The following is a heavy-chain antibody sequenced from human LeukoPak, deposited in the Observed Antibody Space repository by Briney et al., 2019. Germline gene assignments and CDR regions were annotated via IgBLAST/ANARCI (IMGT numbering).Heavy chain of an antibody. V-gene: IGHV4-39*01. J-gene: IGHJ3*01. CDR1: GDSITSSSHY. CDR3: VAEMTASAAFDF. Sequence: PSETLSLTCTVSGDSITSSSHYWGWIRQPPGKRLEWIGSIHHTGRNYSKAALKSRATISMDTAKSQFSLKLNSVTAADSGVYYCVAEMTASAAFDFWGQGTMVAVSP. D-gene: IGHD2-21*02. CDR2: IHHTGRN.